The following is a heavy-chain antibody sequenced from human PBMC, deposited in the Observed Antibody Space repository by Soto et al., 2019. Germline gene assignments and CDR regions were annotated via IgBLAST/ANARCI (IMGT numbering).Heavy chain of an antibody. CDR2: SRNEANSYTT. J-gene: IGHJ4*02. D-gene: IGHD2-15*01. CDR3: AKVERSRYYFDF. V-gene: IGHV3-72*01. Sequence: EVQLVESGGDLVQPGGSLRLSCAASGFLFSDHYMDWVRQAPGKGLEWVGRSRNEANSYTTEYAPSVRGRFTISRDDSKDSLYLQMDSLDTEDTAVYYCAKVERSRYYFDFWGKGTLVTGAS. CDR1: GFLFSDHY.